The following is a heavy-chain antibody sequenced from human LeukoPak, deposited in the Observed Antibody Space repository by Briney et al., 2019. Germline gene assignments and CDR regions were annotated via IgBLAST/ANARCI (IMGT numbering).Heavy chain of an antibody. CDR3: AKALGGDDIFDY. Sequence: GASLRLSCAASGFTFSSYGMHWVRQAPGKGLEWVAVISYDGSNKYYADSVKGRFTISRDNSKNTLYLQMNSLRAEDTAVYYCAKALGGDDIFDYWGQGTLVTVSS. V-gene: IGHV3-30*18. D-gene: IGHD2-21*01. CDR2: ISYDGSNK. J-gene: IGHJ4*02. CDR1: GFTFSSYG.